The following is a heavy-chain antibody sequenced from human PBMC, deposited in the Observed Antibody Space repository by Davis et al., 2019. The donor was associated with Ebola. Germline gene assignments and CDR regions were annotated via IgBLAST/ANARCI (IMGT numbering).Heavy chain of an antibody. CDR2: IYHSGST. CDR3: ARHSVTTLAFMDV. D-gene: IGHD4-11*01. Sequence: SETLSLTCAVSGGSISSSNWWRWVRQPPGKGLEWIGEIYHSGSTNYNPSLKSRVTISVDTSKNQFSLKLSSVTAADTAVYYCARHSVTTLAFMDVWGQGTTVTVSS. J-gene: IGHJ6*02. CDR1: GGSISSSNW. V-gene: IGHV4-4*02.